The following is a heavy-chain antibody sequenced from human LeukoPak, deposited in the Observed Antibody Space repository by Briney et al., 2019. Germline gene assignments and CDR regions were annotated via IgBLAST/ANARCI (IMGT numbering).Heavy chain of an antibody. CDR1: GFTFSSYS. V-gene: IGHV3-48*01. CDR3: AKEDTAMVTFGFDY. CDR2: ISSSSSTI. Sequence: GGSLRLSCAASGFTFSSYSMNWVRQAPGKGLEWVSYISSSSSTIYYADSVKGRFTISRDNSKNTLYLQMNSLRAEDTAVYYCAKEDTAMVTFGFDYWGQGTLVTVSS. J-gene: IGHJ4*02. D-gene: IGHD5-18*01.